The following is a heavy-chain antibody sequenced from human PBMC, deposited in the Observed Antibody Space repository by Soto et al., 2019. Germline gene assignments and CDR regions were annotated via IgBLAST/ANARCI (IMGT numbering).Heavy chain of an antibody. D-gene: IGHD3-10*01. CDR1: GFTFSSYS. CDR2: ISSSSSYI. V-gene: IGHV3-21*01. J-gene: IGHJ6*03. CDR3: ARGAGSGSYYTDYYYYMDV. Sequence: EVQLVESGGGLVKPGGSLRLSCAASGFTFSSYSMNWVRQAPGKGLEWVSSISSSSSYIYYADSVKGRFTTSRDNAKNSLYLQMNSLRAEDTAVYYCARGAGSGSYYTDYYYYMDVWGKGTTVTVSS.